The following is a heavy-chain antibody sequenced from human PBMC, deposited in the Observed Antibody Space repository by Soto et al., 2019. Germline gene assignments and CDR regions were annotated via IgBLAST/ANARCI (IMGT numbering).Heavy chain of an antibody. J-gene: IGHJ6*02. Sequence: GGSLRLSCVASGLTFRNAWMNWVRQAPGKGLEWVGRIKSTYGGGTIDYAAPVKGRFTISRDDSKDTLYLQMNSLKTEDTAVYFCSTDPDSGIFVGEPGDLAVRSLDVWGQGTTVTVSS. V-gene: IGHV3-15*07. CDR3: STDPDSGIFVGEPGDLAVRSLDV. CDR2: IKSTYGGGTI. CDR1: GLTFRNAW. D-gene: IGHD2-21*01.